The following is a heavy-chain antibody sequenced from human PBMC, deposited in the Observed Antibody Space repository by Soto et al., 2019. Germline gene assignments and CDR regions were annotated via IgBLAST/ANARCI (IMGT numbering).Heavy chain of an antibody. D-gene: IGHD2-8*01. CDR3: ARDCTNGVWGGMDV. Sequence: QVQLVESGGGVVQPGRSLRLSCAASGFTFSSYAMHWVRQAPGKGLEWVAVISYDGSNKYYADSVKGRFTISRDNSKNTLCLQMNSLRAEDTAVYYCARDCTNGVWGGMDVWGQGTTVTVSS. J-gene: IGHJ6*02. CDR2: ISYDGSNK. CDR1: GFTFSSYA. V-gene: IGHV3-30-3*01.